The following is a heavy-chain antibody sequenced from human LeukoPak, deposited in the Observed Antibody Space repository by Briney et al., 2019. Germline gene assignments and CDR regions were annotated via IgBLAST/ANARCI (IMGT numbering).Heavy chain of an antibody. J-gene: IGHJ4*02. CDR3: ARVSDGRAFDY. CDR1: GGSITSANYY. Sequence: SETLFLTCTVSGGSITSANYYWACIRQPPGKGLEWIGSIYYTGGTYYNPSLKSRVTISVDTSKNQFSLNLSSVTAADTAVYYCARVSDGRAFDYWGQGTLVTVSS. V-gene: IGHV4-39*07. D-gene: IGHD1-26*01. CDR2: IYYTGGT.